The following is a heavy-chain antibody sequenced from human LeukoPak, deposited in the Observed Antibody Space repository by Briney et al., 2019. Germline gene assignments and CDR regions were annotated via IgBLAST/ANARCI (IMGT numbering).Heavy chain of an antibody. CDR3: ARERDYGSRSDP. V-gene: IGHV1-3*01. CDR1: GYTFTSYA. Sequence: ASVKVSCKASGYTFTSYAMHWVRQAPGQRLEWMGWINAGNGNTKYSQKFQGRVTITRDTSASTAYMELSSLRSEDTAVYYCARERDYGSRSDPWGQGTLVTVSS. CDR2: INAGNGNT. J-gene: IGHJ5*02. D-gene: IGHD3-10*01.